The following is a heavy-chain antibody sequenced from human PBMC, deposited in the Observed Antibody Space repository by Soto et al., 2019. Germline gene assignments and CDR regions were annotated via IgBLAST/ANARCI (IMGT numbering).Heavy chain of an antibody. D-gene: IGHD2-15*01. CDR3: ARDPPPYCSGGSCYSAGGY. Sequence: EVQLVESGGGLVKPGGSLRLSCAASGFTFSSYSMNWVRQAPGKGLEWVSSISSSSSYIYYADSVKGRFTISRDNAKNSLYLQMNSLRAEDTAVYYCARDPPPYCSGGSCYSAGGYWGQGTLVTVSS. V-gene: IGHV3-21*01. J-gene: IGHJ4*02. CDR1: GFTFSSYS. CDR2: ISSSSSYI.